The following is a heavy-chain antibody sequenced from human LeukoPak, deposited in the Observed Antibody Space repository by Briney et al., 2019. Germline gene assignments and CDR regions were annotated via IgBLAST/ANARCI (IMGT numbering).Heavy chain of an antibody. J-gene: IGHJ4*02. CDR2: ISSSSSYI. D-gene: IGHD2-2*01. CDR1: GFTFSSYS. Sequence: GGSLRLSCAASGFTFSSYSMNLVRQAPGKGLEWVSSISSSSSYIYYADSVRGRFTISRDNAKNSLYLQMNSLRAEDTAVYYCARGSSCSLPAGGQGTLVTVSS. CDR3: ARGSSCSLPA. V-gene: IGHV3-21*01.